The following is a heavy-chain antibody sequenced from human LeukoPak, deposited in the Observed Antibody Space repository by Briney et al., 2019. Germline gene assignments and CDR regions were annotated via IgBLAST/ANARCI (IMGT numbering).Heavy chain of an antibody. CDR2: IRSKAYGGTT. CDR1: GGSFSGYY. J-gene: IGHJ6*03. CDR3: TRDVLLWFGELFLYYMDV. D-gene: IGHD3-10*01. Sequence: KPSETLSLTCAVCGGSFSGYYWSWVRQAPGKGLEWVGFIRSKAYGGTTEYAASVKGRFTISRDDSKSIAYLQMNSLKTEDTAVYYCTRDVLLWFGELFLYYMDVWGKGTTVTISS. V-gene: IGHV3-49*04.